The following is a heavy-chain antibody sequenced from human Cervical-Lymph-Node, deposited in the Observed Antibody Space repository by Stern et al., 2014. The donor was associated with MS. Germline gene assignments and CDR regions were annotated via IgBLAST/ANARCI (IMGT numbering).Heavy chain of an antibody. CDR1: GFSFSRYA. CDR2: IWYDGSNP. Sequence: AQLVESGGGVVQPGRSLRLSCAASGFSFSRYAMHWVRQAPGQGLECVALIWYDGSNPYYADSVTGRFTISRDNFKNTLYLQMNSLRAEDTAVYYCASAYSSSHYYFDYWGQGTLVTVSS. J-gene: IGHJ4*02. D-gene: IGHD6-13*01. CDR3: ASAYSSSHYYFDY. V-gene: IGHV3-33*01.